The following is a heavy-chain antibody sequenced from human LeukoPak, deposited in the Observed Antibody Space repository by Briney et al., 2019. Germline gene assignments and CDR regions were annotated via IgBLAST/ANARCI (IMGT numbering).Heavy chain of an antibody. V-gene: IGHV4-59*01. CDR2: IYYSGST. CDR3: AREVEDYYDSSGPYYYYYYMDV. CDR1: GGSISNKY. Sequence: SETLSLTCTVSGGSISNKYWSWIRQPPGKGLEWIGYIYYSGSTNYNPSLKSRVTISVDTSKNQFSLKLSSVTAADTAVYYCAREVEDYYDSSGPYYYYYYMDVWGKGTTVTVSS. J-gene: IGHJ6*03. D-gene: IGHD3-22*01.